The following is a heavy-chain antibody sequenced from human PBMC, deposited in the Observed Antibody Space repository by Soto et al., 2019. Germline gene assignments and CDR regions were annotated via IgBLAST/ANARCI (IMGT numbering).Heavy chain of an antibody. CDR3: AHSTFRRSDPYYDFWSGSPKKYAMDV. Sequence: GPTLGNPTQTLTLTCTFSGFSLSTSGVGVGWIRQPPGKALEWLALIYWDDDKRYSPSLKSRLTITKDTSKNQVVLTMTNMDPVDTATYYCAHSTFRRSDPYYDFWSGSPKKYAMDVWGQGTTVTVSS. D-gene: IGHD3-3*01. V-gene: IGHV2-5*02. CDR1: GFSLSTSGVG. J-gene: IGHJ6*02. CDR2: IYWDDDK.